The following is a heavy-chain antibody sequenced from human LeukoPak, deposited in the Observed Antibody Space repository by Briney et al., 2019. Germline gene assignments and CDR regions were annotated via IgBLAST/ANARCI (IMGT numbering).Heavy chain of an antibody. CDR2: VNPNSGHT. V-gene: IGHV1-8*01. Sequence: ASVKVSCKASGYTFTSYDVNWVRQATGQGLEWMGWVNPNSGHTGYAQKFQGRVTMTTNTSISTAYMELSSLRSEDTAVYYCARGAPGSYCSGGSCPYFDYWGQGILVSVSP. CDR3: ARGAPGSYCSGGSCPYFDY. D-gene: IGHD2-15*01. CDR1: GYTFTSYD. J-gene: IGHJ4*02.